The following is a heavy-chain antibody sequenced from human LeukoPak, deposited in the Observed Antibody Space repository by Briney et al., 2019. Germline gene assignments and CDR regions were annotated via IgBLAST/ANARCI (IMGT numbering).Heavy chain of an antibody. D-gene: IGHD5-18*01. Sequence: GGSLRLSCAASGFTFSSYSMNWVRQAPGKGLEWVSVIYSGGRTYYADSVKGRFTISRDNSKNTLYLQMNSLRAEDTAVYYCAREDTFAPFSYWGQGTLVTVSS. CDR3: AREDTFAPFSY. CDR2: IYSGGRT. V-gene: IGHV3-53*01. J-gene: IGHJ4*02. CDR1: GFTFSSYS.